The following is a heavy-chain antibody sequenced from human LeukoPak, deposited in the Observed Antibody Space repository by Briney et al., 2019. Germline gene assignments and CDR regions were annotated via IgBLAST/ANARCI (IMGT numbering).Heavy chain of an antibody. V-gene: IGHV4-59*01. D-gene: IGHD4-17*01. CDR1: GGSISSYY. CDR3: AREGTAVTHFDY. J-gene: IGHJ4*02. Sequence: PSEALSLTCTVSGGSISSYYWSWIRQPPGKGLEWIGYIYYSGSTNYNPSLKSRVTISVDTSKNQFSLKLSSVTAADTAVYYCAREGTAVTHFDYWGQGTLVTVSS. CDR2: IYYSGST.